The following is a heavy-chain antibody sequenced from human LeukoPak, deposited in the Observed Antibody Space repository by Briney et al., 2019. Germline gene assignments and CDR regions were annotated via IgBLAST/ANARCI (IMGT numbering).Heavy chain of an antibody. V-gene: IGHV1-2*02. D-gene: IGHD4-17*01. CDR2: INANSGGT. CDR3: ARVLWGAAGTTVPWGSFDC. J-gene: IGHJ4*02. CDR1: GYTFTDYY. Sequence: ASVKVSCKASGYTFTDYYMHWVRQAPGQGLEWMGWINANSGGTNYAQKLQGRVTLTRDTSISTAYMELNTLISDDTAVYYCARVLWGAAGTTVPWGSFDCWGQGTLVTVSS.